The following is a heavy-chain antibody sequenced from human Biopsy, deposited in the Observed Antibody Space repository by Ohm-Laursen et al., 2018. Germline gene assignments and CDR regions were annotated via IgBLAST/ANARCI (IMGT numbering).Heavy chain of an antibody. J-gene: IGHJ4*02. V-gene: IGHV1-8*01. CDR1: GYTFTSHD. D-gene: IGHD5-18*01. CDR2: MSPNTGNT. Sequence: SVKVSCKTSGYTFTSHDINWVRQATGQGLEWMGWMSPNTGNTVYAQRFQDRVTMTSDTSTGTAYMELTSLTSDDTAVYFCARWETALGRSLDSWGQGTLVAVSS. CDR3: ARWETALGRSLDS.